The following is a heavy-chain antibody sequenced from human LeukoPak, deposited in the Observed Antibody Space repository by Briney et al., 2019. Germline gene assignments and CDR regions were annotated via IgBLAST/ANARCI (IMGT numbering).Heavy chain of an antibody. D-gene: IGHD1-26*01. CDR2: IYYSGST. CDR3: ARGAGGENFDI. CDR1: GGSISSYY. V-gene: IGHV4-59*08. Sequence: PSETLSLTCTVSGGSISSYYWSWIRQPPGKGLEWIGYIYYSGSTNYNPSLKSRATISVDTSKNQFSLKLSSVTAADTAVYYCARGAGGENFDIWGQGTMVTVSS. J-gene: IGHJ3*02.